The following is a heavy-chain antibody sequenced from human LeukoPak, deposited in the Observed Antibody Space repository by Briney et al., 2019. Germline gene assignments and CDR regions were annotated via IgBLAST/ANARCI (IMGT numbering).Heavy chain of an antibody. CDR2: IYTSGST. Sequence: PSETLSLTCTVSGGSISSYYWSWIRQPAGKGLEWIGRIYTSGSTNYNPPLKSRVTMSVVTSKNQFSLKLSSVTAADTAVYYCARQDIVVVPAAKDYYYYMDVWGKGTTVTVSS. CDR1: GGSISSYY. D-gene: IGHD2-2*01. J-gene: IGHJ6*03. V-gene: IGHV4-4*07. CDR3: ARQDIVVVPAAKDYYYYMDV.